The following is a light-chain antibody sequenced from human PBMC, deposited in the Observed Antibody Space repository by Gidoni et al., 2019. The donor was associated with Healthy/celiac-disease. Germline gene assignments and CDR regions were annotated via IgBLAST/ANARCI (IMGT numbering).Light chain of an antibody. Sequence: DIQMTQSPSSLSASVGDRVTITCRASQSISSYLNWYQPKPGKAPKLLIYAASSLQSGVPSRFSGSGSGTDFTLTISSLQPEEFATYYCQQSYSTPLTFXXXTKVEIK. CDR3: QQSYSTPLT. J-gene: IGKJ1*01. CDR1: QSISSY. V-gene: IGKV1-39*01. CDR2: AAS.